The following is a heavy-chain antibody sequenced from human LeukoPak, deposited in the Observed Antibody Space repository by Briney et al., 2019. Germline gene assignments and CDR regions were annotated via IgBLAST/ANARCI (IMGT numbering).Heavy chain of an antibody. CDR1: GFTFSDYN. Sequence: GGSLRLSCAASGFTFSDYNMNWVRQAPGKGLEWVAVISYDGSNKYYADSVKGRFTISRDNSKNTLYLQMNSLRAEDTAVYYCARDHFKYYFDYWGQGTLVTVSS. CDR2: ISYDGSNK. J-gene: IGHJ4*02. V-gene: IGHV3-30-3*01. CDR3: ARDHFKYYFDY.